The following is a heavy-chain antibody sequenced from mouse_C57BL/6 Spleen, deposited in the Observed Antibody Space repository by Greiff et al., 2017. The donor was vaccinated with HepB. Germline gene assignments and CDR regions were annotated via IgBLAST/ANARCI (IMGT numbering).Heavy chain of an antibody. D-gene: IGHD2-5*01. Sequence: VQLQQSGAELVRPGTSVKLSCKASGYTFTSYWMHWVKQRPGQGLEWIGVIDPSDSYTNYNQKFKGKATLTVDTSSSTAYMQLSSLTSEDSAVYYCARAYYSNSYYYAMDYWGQGTSVTVSS. CDR3: ARAYYSNSYYYAMDY. J-gene: IGHJ4*01. V-gene: IGHV1-59*01. CDR2: IDPSDSYT. CDR1: GYTFTSYW.